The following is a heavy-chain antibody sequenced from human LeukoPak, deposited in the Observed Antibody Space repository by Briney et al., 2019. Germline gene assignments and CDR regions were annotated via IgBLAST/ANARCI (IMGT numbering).Heavy chain of an antibody. CDR3: AREPLTGYFDY. J-gene: IGHJ4*02. CDR1: GGSISSGDYY. D-gene: IGHD7-27*01. CDR2: IYYSGST. V-gene: IGHV4-30-4*01. Sequence: SETLSLTCTISGGSISSGDYYWSWIRQPPGKGLEWIGYIYYSGSTCYNPSLKSRVTISVDTSKNQFSLKLSSVTAADTAVYYCAREPLTGYFDYWGQGTLVTVSS.